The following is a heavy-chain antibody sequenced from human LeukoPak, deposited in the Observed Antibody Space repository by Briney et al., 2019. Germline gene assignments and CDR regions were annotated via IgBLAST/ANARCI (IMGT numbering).Heavy chain of an antibody. V-gene: IGHV4-34*01. Sequence: SETLSLTCAVYGGSFSGYYWSWIRQPPGKGLEWTGEINHSGSTNYNPSLKSRVTISVDTSKNQFSLKLSSVTAADTAVYYCARRRAAGSLWTPYPYYFDYWGQGTLVTVSS. CDR2: INHSGST. CDR1: GGSFSGYY. D-gene: IGHD6-13*01. J-gene: IGHJ4*02. CDR3: ARRRAAGSLWTPYPYYFDY.